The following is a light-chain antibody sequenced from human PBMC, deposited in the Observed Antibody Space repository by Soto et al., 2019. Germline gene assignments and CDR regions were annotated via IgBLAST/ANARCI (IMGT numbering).Light chain of an antibody. V-gene: IGKV3-20*01. J-gene: IGKJ3*01. CDR3: QQYGRSPVT. CDR1: ETLSSGS. Sequence: EIVLTQSPGTLSLSPGQRATLSCRASETLSSGSLAWYQQKPGQAPRLLISNASRRATGTPDRFSGSGSGIDFTLTISRLEPEDFAVYFCQQYGRSPVTFGPGTKVDIK. CDR2: NAS.